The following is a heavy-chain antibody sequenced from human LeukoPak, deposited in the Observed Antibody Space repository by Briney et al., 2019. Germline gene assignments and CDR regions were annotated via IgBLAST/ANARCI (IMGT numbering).Heavy chain of an antibody. Sequence: SETLSLTCTVSGGSISSSSYYWGWIRQPPGKGLEWIGSIYYSGSTYYNPSLKSRVTISVDTSKNQFSLKLSSVTAADTAVYYCARGGSSGLGYWGQGTLVTVSS. V-gene: IGHV4-39*07. J-gene: IGHJ4*02. CDR1: GGSISSSSYY. D-gene: IGHD3-22*01. CDR2: IYYSGST. CDR3: ARGGSSGLGY.